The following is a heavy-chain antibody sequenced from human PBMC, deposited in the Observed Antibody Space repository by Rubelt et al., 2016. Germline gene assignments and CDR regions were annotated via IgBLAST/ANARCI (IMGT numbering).Heavy chain of an antibody. Sequence: QVQLQQWGAGLLKPSETLSLTCAVYGGPFSGYHWSWIRQPPGKGLEWIGEINHSGSTNYNPSLKSRVTISVDTSKKQFSLKRRFVTAADTAVYYCARHGSGRNYYNYGMDVWGQGTTVTVSS. CDR2: INHSGST. J-gene: IGHJ6*02. CDR3: ARHGSGRNYYNYGMDV. D-gene: IGHD1-26*01. V-gene: IGHV4-34*01. CDR1: GGPFSGYH.